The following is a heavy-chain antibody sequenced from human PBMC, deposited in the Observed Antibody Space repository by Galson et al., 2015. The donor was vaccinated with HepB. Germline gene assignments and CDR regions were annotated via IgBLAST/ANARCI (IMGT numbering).Heavy chain of an antibody. CDR3: TRRPTNYDVFSGPNAFDL. Sequence: QSGAEVKKPGQSLRISCKTSGFSLRSYWINWVRQTPGKGLEWMGRIDPIDSYINYSPSFQGHVSISVDKSINTAYLQWTSLKASDTAIYYCTRRPTNYDVFSGPNAFDLWGQGTMVTLSS. CDR2: IDPIDSYI. D-gene: IGHD3-3*01. V-gene: IGHV5-10-1*01. J-gene: IGHJ3*01. CDR1: GFSLRSYW.